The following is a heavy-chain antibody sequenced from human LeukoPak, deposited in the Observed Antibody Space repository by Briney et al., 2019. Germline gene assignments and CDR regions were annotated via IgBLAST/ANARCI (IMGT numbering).Heavy chain of an antibody. D-gene: IGHD1-14*01. CDR3: AIPASPPPLFDY. CDR2: ISSSSSYI. CDR1: GFSFSSYS. J-gene: IGHJ4*02. Sequence: GGSLRLSCAASGFSFSSYSLNWVRQAPGKGLEWVSSISSSSSYIYYADSVKGRFTISRDNAKKSVYLQMNSLRAEDTAVYYCAIPASPPPLFDYWGQGTLVTVSS. V-gene: IGHV3-21*01.